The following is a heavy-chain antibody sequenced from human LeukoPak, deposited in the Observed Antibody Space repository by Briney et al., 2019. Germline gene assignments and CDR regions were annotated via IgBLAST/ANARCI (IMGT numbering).Heavy chain of an antibody. Sequence: GGSLRLSCAASGFTVSSNYMSWVRQAPGKGLEWVSVIYSGGSTYYADSVKGRFTISRDNAKKSVYLQMNSLRAEDTAVYYCARDSGDYSSPVDYWGQGTLVTVSS. D-gene: IGHD1-26*01. CDR2: IYSGGST. CDR3: ARDSGDYSSPVDY. V-gene: IGHV3-53*01. CDR1: GFTVSSNY. J-gene: IGHJ4*02.